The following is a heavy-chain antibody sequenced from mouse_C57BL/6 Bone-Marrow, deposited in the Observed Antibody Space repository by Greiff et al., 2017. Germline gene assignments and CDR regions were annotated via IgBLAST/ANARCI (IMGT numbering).Heavy chain of an antibody. J-gene: IGHJ4*01. CDR1: GFTFSSYA. CDR2: ISDGGSYT. V-gene: IGHV5-4*01. CDR3: ARDGYPMDY. Sequence: EVQLVESGGGLVKPGGSLKLSCAASGFTFSSYAMSWVRQTPEKRLEWVATISDGGSYTYYPDNVQGRFTISRDNAKNNLYLQMSHLKSEDTAMYYCARDGYPMDYWGQGTSVTVSS. D-gene: IGHD1-2*01.